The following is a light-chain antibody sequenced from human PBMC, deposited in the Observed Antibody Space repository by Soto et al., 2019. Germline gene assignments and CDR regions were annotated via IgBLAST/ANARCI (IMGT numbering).Light chain of an antibody. CDR1: NIGDKS. J-gene: IGLJ1*01. V-gene: IGLV3-21*04. CDR3: QVWDASSDPFYV. Sequence: SYELTQSPSVSVAPGKTARITCGGNNIGDKSVHWYQQKPGQAPVLVIYYDSDRPSGIPERFSGSNSGNAATLTISRVEAGDEADYYCQVWDASSDPFYVFGTGTKVTVL. CDR2: YDS.